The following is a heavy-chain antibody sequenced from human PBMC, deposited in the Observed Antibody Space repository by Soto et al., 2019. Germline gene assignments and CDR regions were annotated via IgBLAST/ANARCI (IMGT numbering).Heavy chain of an antibody. CDR3: ARLGLYGDYVGY. D-gene: IGHD4-17*01. CDR1: GFTFSSYS. Sequence: EVQLVESGGGLVKPGGSLRLSCAASGFTFSSYSMNWVRQAPGKGLEWVSSISSSSSYIYYADSVKGRFTISRDNAKNSLYLQMNSLRAEDTAVYYCARLGLYGDYVGYWGQRTLVTVSS. V-gene: IGHV3-21*01. CDR2: ISSSSSYI. J-gene: IGHJ4*02.